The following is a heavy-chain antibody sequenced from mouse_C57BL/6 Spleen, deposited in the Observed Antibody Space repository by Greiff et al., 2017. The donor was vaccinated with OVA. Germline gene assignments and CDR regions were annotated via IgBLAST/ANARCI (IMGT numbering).Heavy chain of an antibody. J-gene: IGHJ2*01. D-gene: IGHD2-3*01. CDR3: ARSSYDPTFDY. Sequence: VQLQEPGAELAKPGASVKLSCKASGYTFTSYWMPWVKQRPGQGLEWIGYINPSSGYTKYNQKFKDKATLTADKSSSTAYMQLSSLTYEDSACYYGARSSYDPTFDYWGQGTTLTVSS. CDR2: INPSSGYT. CDR1: GYTFTSYW. V-gene: IGHV1-7*01.